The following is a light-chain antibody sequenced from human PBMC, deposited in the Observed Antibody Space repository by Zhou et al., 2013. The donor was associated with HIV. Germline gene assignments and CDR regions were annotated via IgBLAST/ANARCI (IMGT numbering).Light chain of an antibody. J-gene: IGKJ1*01. CDR2: GAS. Sequence: DIQMTQSPSSLSASVGDRVTITCRASQSINSYLNWYQQKPGTAPKLLIYGASSLQTGVPSRFSGSGSGTDFTLTINTLQPEDFATYYCQQSYTTPGTFGQGTKVEIK. V-gene: IGKV1-39*01. CDR1: QSINSY. CDR3: QQSYTTPGT.